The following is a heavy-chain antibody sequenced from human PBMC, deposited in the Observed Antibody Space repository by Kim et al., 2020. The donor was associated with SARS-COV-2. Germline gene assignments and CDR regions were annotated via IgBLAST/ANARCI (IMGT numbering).Heavy chain of an antibody. Sequence: GGSLRLSCAASGFTFSSYAMHWVRQAPGKGLEWVAVISYDGSNKYYADSVKGRFTISRDNSKNTLYLQMNSLRAEDTAVYYCASTSYSSSWSDALDIWG. CDR2: ISYDGSNK. CDR3: ASTSYSSSWSDALDI. J-gene: IGHJ3*02. V-gene: IGHV3-30*04. D-gene: IGHD6-13*01. CDR1: GFTFSSYA.